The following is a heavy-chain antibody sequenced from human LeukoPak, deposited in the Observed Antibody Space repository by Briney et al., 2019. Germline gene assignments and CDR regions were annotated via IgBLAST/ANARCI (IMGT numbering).Heavy chain of an antibody. V-gene: IGHV4-59*01. D-gene: IGHD6-19*01. Sequence: SETLSLTCAVYGGSFSGYYWSWIRQPPGKGLEWIGYIYYSGSTNYNPSLKSRVTISVDTSKNQFSLKLSSVTAADTAVCYCARGEPWSSGWYGAADYWGRGTLVTVSS. CDR1: GGSFSGYY. J-gene: IGHJ4*02. CDR3: ARGEPWSSGWYGAADY. CDR2: IYYSGST.